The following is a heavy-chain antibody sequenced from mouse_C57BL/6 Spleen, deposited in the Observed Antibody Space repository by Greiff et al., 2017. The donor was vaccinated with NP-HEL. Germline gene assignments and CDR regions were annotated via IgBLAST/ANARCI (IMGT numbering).Heavy chain of an antibody. CDR1: GFTFSSYG. Sequence: EVNLVESGGDLVKPGGSLKLSCAASGFTFSSYGMSWVRQTPDKRLEWVATISSGGSYTYYPDSVKGRFTISRDNAKNTLYLQMSSLKSEDTAMYYCARLWYDYPFAYWGQGTLVTVSA. V-gene: IGHV5-6*01. CDR2: ISSGGSYT. J-gene: IGHJ3*01. D-gene: IGHD2-4*01. CDR3: ARLWYDYPFAY.